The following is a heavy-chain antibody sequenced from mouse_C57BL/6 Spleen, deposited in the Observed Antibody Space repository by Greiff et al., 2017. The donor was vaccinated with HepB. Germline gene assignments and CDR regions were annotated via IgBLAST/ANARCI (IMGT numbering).Heavy chain of an antibody. CDR1: GYTFTSYW. CDR3: AREDYGSYYAMDY. J-gene: IGHJ4*01. V-gene: IGHV1-61*01. D-gene: IGHD2-1*01. CDR2: IYPSDSET. Sequence: QVQLQQPGAELVRPGSSVKLSCKASGYTFTSYWMDWVKQRPGQGLEWIGNIYPSDSETHYNQKFKDKVTLTVDKSSSTAYMQLSSLTSEDSAVYYCAREDYGSYYAMDYWGQGTSVTVSS.